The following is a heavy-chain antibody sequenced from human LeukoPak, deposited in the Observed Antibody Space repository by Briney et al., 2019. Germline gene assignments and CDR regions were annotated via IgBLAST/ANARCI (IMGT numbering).Heavy chain of an antibody. V-gene: IGHV4-39*01. D-gene: IGHD5-24*01. CDR3: ARLMRLGWPYYMDV. CDR1: GGSISSSSYY. CDR2: IYYSGST. J-gene: IGHJ6*03. Sequence: SETLSLTCTVSGGSISSSSYYWGWIRQPPGKGLEWIGSIYYSGSTYYNPSLKSRVTISVDTSKNQFSLKLSSVTAADTAVYYCARLMRLGWPYYMDVWGKGTTVTVSS.